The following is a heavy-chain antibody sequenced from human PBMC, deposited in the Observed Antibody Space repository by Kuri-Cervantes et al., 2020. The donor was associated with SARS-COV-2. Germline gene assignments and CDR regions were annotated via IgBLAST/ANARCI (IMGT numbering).Heavy chain of an antibody. Sequence: GGSLRLSCAASGFTFSGSAMHWVRQAPGKGLEWVAVISYDGSNKYYADSVKGRFTISRDNSKNTLYLQMNSLRAEDTAVYYCASSLVDYFDYWGQGTLVTVSS. CDR1: GFTFSGSA. D-gene: IGHD1-26*01. V-gene: IGHV3-30-3*01. CDR2: ISYDGSNK. J-gene: IGHJ4*02. CDR3: ASSLVDYFDY.